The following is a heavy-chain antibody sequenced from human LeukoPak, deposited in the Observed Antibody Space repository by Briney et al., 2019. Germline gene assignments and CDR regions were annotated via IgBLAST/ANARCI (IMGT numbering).Heavy chain of an antibody. Sequence: GASVKVSCKASGYTFTSYGISWVRQAPGQGLEWMGWISAYNGNTNYAQKLQGRVTMTTDTSTSTAYMEPRSLRSDDTAVYYCARGDIVAGENWFDPWGQGTLVTVSS. CDR1: GYTFTSYG. D-gene: IGHD5-12*01. CDR2: ISAYNGNT. CDR3: ARGDIVAGENWFDP. J-gene: IGHJ5*02. V-gene: IGHV1-18*01.